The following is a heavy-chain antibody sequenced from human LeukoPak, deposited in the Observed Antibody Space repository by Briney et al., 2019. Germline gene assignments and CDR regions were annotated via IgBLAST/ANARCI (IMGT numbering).Heavy chain of an antibody. Sequence: PSETLSLTCTVSGGSISSYYWSWIRQPPGKGLEWIGYIYYSGSTNYNPSLKSRVTISVDTSKNQFSLKLSSVTAADTAVYYCARDRSSYGMDVWGKGTTVTVSS. V-gene: IGHV4-59*01. CDR3: ARDRSSYGMDV. J-gene: IGHJ6*04. D-gene: IGHD6-6*01. CDR1: GGSISSYY. CDR2: IYYSGST.